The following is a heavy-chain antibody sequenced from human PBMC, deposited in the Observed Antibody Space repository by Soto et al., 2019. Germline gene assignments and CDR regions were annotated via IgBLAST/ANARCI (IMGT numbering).Heavy chain of an antibody. D-gene: IGHD4-4*01. CDR3: ARYDYNGYYFDY. CDR1: GYTFSTYY. V-gene: IGHV1-46*01. J-gene: IGHJ4*02. Sequence: QVQLVQSGAEVKKPGASVKVSCKASGYTFSTYYMHWVRQAPGQGYEWMGIINPSGGSTTYAQKFPGRVTMTRDTSPTTVYMELSSLKSEDTAVYYCARYDYNGYYFDYWGQGTLVTVSS. CDR2: INPSGGST.